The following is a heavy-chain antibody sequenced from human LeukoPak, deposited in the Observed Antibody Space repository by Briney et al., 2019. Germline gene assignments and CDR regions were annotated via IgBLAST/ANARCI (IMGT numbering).Heavy chain of an antibody. Sequence: PSETLSLTCTVSGGSISSYYWSWVRQPPGKGLEWIGYIYYRGSTNYNPSLKSRVTISVDTSKNQFSLKLSSVTAADTAVYYCARAGGEMALDYWGQGTLVTVSS. CDR1: GGSISSYY. J-gene: IGHJ4*02. CDR3: ARAGGEMALDY. CDR2: IYYRGST. D-gene: IGHD5-24*01. V-gene: IGHV4-59*01.